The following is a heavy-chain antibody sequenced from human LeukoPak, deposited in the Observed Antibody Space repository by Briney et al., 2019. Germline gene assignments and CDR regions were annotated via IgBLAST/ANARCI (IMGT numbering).Heavy chain of an antibody. V-gene: IGHV4-4*07. Sequence: SETLSLTCTVSGPSISSYYWSWVRQPAGEGLEWIGRIYTSGSTNYKPSLKSRVTMSVDTSKNQFSLKLTSVTAADTAVYYCARDGVENSSWYPLDSWGAGTLVTVSS. CDR1: GPSISSYY. J-gene: IGHJ4*02. CDR2: IYTSGST. D-gene: IGHD6-13*01. CDR3: ARDGVENSSWYPLDS.